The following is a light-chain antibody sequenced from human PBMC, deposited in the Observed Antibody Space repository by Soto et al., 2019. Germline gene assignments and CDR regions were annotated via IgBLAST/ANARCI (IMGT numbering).Light chain of an antibody. CDR1: QAITSSY. CDR2: GAS. Sequence: EIVLTQSPGTLSLSPGERATLSCRASQAITSSYLAWYQEKPGQAPRLLIYGASSRATGIPDRFSGSGSGTDFTLTISSLESEDFAVYYCQQYSSSPYTFGQGTKLEIK. CDR3: QQYSSSPYT. V-gene: IGKV3-20*01. J-gene: IGKJ2*01.